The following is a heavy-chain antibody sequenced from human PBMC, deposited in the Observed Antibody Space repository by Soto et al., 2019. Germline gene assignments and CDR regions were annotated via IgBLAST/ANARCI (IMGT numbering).Heavy chain of an antibody. J-gene: IGHJ4*02. CDR2: IYYSGST. Sequence: PLETLSLTCTVSGGSISSYYWSWIRQPPGKGLEWIGYIYYSGSTNYNPSLKSRVTISVDTSKNQFSLKLSSVTAADTAVYYCARDSKYYYDSSGPAYYFDYWGQGTLVTVSS. CDR3: ARDSKYYYDSSGPAYYFDY. V-gene: IGHV4-59*01. D-gene: IGHD3-22*01. CDR1: GGSISSYY.